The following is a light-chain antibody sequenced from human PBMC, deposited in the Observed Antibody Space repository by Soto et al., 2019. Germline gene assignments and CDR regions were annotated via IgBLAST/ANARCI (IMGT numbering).Light chain of an antibody. Sequence: VLTQSPATLSVSPGERATLSCRASETVYNYLAWYQQKRGQAPRLLIYDTSNRAAGIPARFVGSGSGTDFTLTISSLEPDDSAVYYCQQRGNWQLSFGGGTKVEIK. CDR2: DTS. CDR1: ETVYNY. J-gene: IGKJ4*01. V-gene: IGKV3-11*01. CDR3: QQRGNWQLS.